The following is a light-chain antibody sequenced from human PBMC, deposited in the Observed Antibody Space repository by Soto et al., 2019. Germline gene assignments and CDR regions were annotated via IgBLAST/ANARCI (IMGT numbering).Light chain of an antibody. J-gene: IGLJ1*01. CDR3: SSYTSSSTRV. CDR2: DVS. Sequence: QAVVTQPASVSGSPGQSIAISCTGTSSDVGGYNYVSWYQQHPGKAPKVMIYDVSNRPSGVSNRFSGSKSGNTASLTISGLQAEDEADYYCSSYTSSSTRVFGTGTKVTVL. V-gene: IGLV2-14*03. CDR1: SSDVGGYNY.